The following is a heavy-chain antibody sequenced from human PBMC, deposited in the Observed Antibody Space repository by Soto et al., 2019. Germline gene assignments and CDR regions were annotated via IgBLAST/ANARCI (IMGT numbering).Heavy chain of an antibody. J-gene: IGHJ6*02. Sequence: GASVKVSCKASGGTFSSYAISWVRKAPGQGLEWMGGIIPIFGTANYAQKFQGRVTITADESTSTAYMELSSLRSEDTAVYYCARALYYDILTGYHTPPNYYYYYGMDVWGQGTTVTVSS. CDR1: GGTFSSYA. D-gene: IGHD3-9*01. CDR3: ARALYYDILTGYHTPPNYYYYYGMDV. CDR2: IIPIFGTA. V-gene: IGHV1-69*13.